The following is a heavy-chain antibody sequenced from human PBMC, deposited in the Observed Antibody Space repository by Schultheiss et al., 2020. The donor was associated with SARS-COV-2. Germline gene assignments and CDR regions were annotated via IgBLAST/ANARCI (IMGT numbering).Heavy chain of an antibody. CDR3: ASVLSLGYCSSTSCYAPYYYGMDV. Sequence: GGSLRLSCAASGFTFSSYAMTWVRQAPGKGLEWVSYISSSGSTIYYADSVKGRFTISRDNAKNSLYLQMNSLRAEDTAVYYCASVLSLGYCSSTSCYAPYYYGMDVWGQGTTVTVSS. V-gene: IGHV3-48*04. D-gene: IGHD2-2*01. CDR2: ISSSGSTI. CDR1: GFTFSSYA. J-gene: IGHJ6*02.